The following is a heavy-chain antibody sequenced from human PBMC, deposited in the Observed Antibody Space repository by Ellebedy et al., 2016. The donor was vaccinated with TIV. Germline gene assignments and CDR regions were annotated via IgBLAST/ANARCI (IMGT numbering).Heavy chain of an antibody. D-gene: IGHD2-2*01. J-gene: IGHJ4*02. CDR3: ARADTGYCSSTSCFLDLDS. CDR2: ISDSGSYI. Sequence: GGSLRLXXAASDFTLSMYTMNWVRQAPGKGLEWVSSISDSGSYIYYADSVKSRFTISRDNAKYSLYLQMNGLRAEDTAVYYCARADTGYCSSTSCFLDLDSWGQGTLVTVSS. CDR1: DFTLSMYT. V-gene: IGHV3-21*01.